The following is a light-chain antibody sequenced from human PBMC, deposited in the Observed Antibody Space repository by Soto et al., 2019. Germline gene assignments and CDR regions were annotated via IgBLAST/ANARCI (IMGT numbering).Light chain of an antibody. J-gene: IGKJ3*01. CDR2: DAS. V-gene: IGKV3-11*01. Sequence: EIVLTQSPATLSLSPGERATLSCRASQSVSSYLAWYQQKPGQAPRLLIYDASNRATGIPARFSGSGSGTDLTLTISSLEPEDFAVYYCQQRSNWPPVLTFGPGTKVDIK. CDR3: QQRSNWPPVLT. CDR1: QSVSSY.